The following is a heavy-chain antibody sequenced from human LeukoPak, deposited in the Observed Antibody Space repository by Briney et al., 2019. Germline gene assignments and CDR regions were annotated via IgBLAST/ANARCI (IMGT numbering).Heavy chain of an antibody. Sequence: SETLSLTCTVSGGSISSSGYCWGWIRQPPGKELEWIGSIDYSGNTNYNPSLKSRVTIAVDMSKSQFSLKLSSVTAADTAVYYCARDNSVRDEAWWFNPWGQGTLVTVSS. V-gene: IGHV4-39*02. J-gene: IGHJ5*02. CDR1: GGSISSSGYC. D-gene: IGHD5-24*01. CDR3: ARDNSVRDEAWWFNP. CDR2: IDYSGNT.